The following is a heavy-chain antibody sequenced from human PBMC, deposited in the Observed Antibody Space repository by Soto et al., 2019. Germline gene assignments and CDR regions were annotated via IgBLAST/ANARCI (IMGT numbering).Heavy chain of an antibody. V-gene: IGHV3-73*01. Sequence: EVQLVESGGGLVQPGGSLKLSCAASGFTFSGSAMHWVRQASGKGLEWIGRIRSKANNYATAYAASVNGRFTISRDDSKNTAYLQMNSLKTEDTAVYYCSRPFFYYYYGMDVWGQGTTVTVSS. CDR1: GFTFSGSA. CDR2: IRSKANNYAT. CDR3: SRPFFYYYYGMDV. J-gene: IGHJ6*02. D-gene: IGHD3-3*02.